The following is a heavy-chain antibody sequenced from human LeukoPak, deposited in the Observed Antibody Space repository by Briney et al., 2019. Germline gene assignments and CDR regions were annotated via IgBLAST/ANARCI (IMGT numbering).Heavy chain of an antibody. CDR3: AREFSLVVVAATPSFDY. CDR2: IIPILGIA. CDR1: GGTFSSYA. Sequence: SVKVSCKASGGTFSSYAISWVRQAPGQGLEWMGRIIPILGIANYAQKFQGRVTMTRDTSISTAYMELSRLRSDDTAVYYCAREFSLVVVAATPSFDYWGQGTLVTVSS. V-gene: IGHV1-69*04. J-gene: IGHJ4*02. D-gene: IGHD2-15*01.